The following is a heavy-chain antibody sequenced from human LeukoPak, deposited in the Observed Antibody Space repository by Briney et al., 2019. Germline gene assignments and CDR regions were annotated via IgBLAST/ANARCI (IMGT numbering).Heavy chain of an antibody. CDR2: IIPIFGTA. V-gene: IGHV1-69*05. CDR1: GGTFSSYA. J-gene: IGHJ5*02. D-gene: IGHD6-6*01. CDR3: ARESGQLVTVGNWFDP. Sequence: SVKVSCKASGGTFSSYAISWVREAPGQGLEWMGGIIPIFGTANYAQKFQGRVTITTDESTSTAYMELSSLRSEDTAVYYCARESGQLVTVGNWFDPWGQGTLVTVSS.